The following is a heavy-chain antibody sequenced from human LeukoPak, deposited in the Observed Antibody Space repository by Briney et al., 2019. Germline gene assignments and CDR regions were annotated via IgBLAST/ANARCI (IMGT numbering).Heavy chain of an antibody. CDR2: INPNSGGT. Sequence: ASAKVSCKASGYTFTGYYMHWVRQAPGQGLEWMGWINPNSGGTNYAQKFQGRVTMTRDTSISTAYMELSRLRSDDTAVYYCTRMGLGSSWYLDYWGQGTLVTVSS. V-gene: IGHV1-2*02. J-gene: IGHJ4*02. CDR3: TRMGLGSSWYLDY. CDR1: GYTFTGYY. D-gene: IGHD6-13*01.